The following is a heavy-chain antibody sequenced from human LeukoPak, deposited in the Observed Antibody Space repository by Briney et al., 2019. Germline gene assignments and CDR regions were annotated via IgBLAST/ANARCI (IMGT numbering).Heavy chain of an antibody. V-gene: IGHV1-2*02. CDR1: GYTFTGYY. Sequence: PVASVKVSCKASGYTFTGYYMHWVRQAPGQGLEWMGWINPNSGGTNYAQKFQGRVTMTRDTSISTAYMELSRLRSDDTAVYYCARDRLGPRRNTIPNGTPHFDYWGQGTLVTVSS. CDR2: INPNSGGT. CDR3: ARDRLGPRRNTIPNGTPHFDY. J-gene: IGHJ4*02. D-gene: IGHD3-3*01.